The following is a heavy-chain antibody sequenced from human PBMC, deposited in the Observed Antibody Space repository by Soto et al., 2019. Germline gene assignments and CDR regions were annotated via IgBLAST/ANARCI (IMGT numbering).Heavy chain of an antibody. CDR3: AASPNADFFDY. V-gene: IGHV4-31*03. J-gene: IGHJ4*02. Sequence: QVQLQESGPGLVTPSQSLSLTCTVSGGSISSGAYYWRWIRQHPGRGLEWIGHISYSGKSDYNPSLESRVAISLDMPRNQFSLKLSSVTAADTAVYYCAASPNADFFDYWGPGALVTVSA. CDR2: ISYSGKS. CDR1: GGSISSGAYY.